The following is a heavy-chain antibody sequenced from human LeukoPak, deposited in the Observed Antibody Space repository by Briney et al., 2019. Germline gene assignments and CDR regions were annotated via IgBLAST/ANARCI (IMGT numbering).Heavy chain of an antibody. CDR3: TRGISGSGYYHFDY. CDR1: GFTFSSYA. V-gene: IGHV3-30*04. J-gene: IGHJ4*02. CDR2: ISYDGSNK. Sequence: PGGSLRPSCAASGFTFSSYAMHWVRQAPGKGLEWVAVISYDGSNKYYADSVKGRFTISRDNSKNTLYLQMNSLRSEVTAVYYCTRGISGSGYYHFDYWGQGTLVTVSS. D-gene: IGHD3-3*01.